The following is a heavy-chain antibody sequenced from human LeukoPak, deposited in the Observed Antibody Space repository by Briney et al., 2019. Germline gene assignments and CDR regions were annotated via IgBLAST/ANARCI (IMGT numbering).Heavy chain of an antibody. D-gene: IGHD2-15*01. Sequence: ASVKVSCKASGYTLTGYYMHWVRQAPGQGLEWMGWINANSGGTNYAQKFQGRVTMTRDTSISTAYMELSRLRSDDTAVYYCASRGAYEEPYCSGGSCYGRGSRYFDYWGQGTLVTVSS. CDR3: ASRGAYEEPYCSGGSCYGRGSRYFDY. J-gene: IGHJ4*02. V-gene: IGHV1-2*02. CDR1: GYTLTGYY. CDR2: INANSGGT.